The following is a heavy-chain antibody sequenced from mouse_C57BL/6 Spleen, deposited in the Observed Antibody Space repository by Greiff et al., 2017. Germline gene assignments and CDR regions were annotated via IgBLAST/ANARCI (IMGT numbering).Heavy chain of an antibody. D-gene: IGHD2-3*01. CDR2: IYPRDGST. Sequence: QVQLQQSDAELVKPGASVKISCKVSGYTFTDHTIHWMKQRPEQGLEWIGYIYPRDGSTKYNEKFKGKATLTADKSSSQAYMQLNSLTSEDSAVYYCARPSNFLSDGYYGGCAYWGQGTLVTVSA. CDR3: ARPSNFLSDGYYGGCAY. V-gene: IGHV1-78*01. CDR1: GYTFTDHT. J-gene: IGHJ3*01.